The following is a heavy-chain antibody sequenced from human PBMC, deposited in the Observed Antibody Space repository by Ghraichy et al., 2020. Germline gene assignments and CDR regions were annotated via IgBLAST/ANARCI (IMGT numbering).Heavy chain of an antibody. CDR1: GGSISSGGYY. CDR3: ARWVPVAATRGEDFQH. D-gene: IGHD2-15*01. J-gene: IGHJ1*01. CDR2: IYYSGST. V-gene: IGHV4-31*03. Sequence: SETLSLTCTVSGGSISSGGYYWSWIRQHPGKGLEWIGYIYYSGSTYYNPSLKSRVTISVDTSKNQFSLKLSSVTAADTAVYYCARWVPVAATRGEDFQHWGQGTLVTVSS.